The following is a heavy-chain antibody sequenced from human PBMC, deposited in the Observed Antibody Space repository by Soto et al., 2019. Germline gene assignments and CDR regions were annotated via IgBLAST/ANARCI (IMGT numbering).Heavy chain of an antibody. CDR3: TTGAGNGSLDSSGYYYGGAYYFDY. CDR2: FKSKTDGGTT. V-gene: IGHV3-15*07. CDR1: GFTFSDAW. J-gene: IGHJ4*02. D-gene: IGHD3-22*01. Sequence: EVQLVESGGGLVEPGGSLRLSCAASGFTFSDAWMNWVRQAPGKGLEWVGRFKSKTDGGTTDYAAPVKGRFTISRDDSKNTLYLQMNSMKTEDTAVYYCTTGAGNGSLDSSGYYYGGAYYFDYWGQGTLVTVSS.